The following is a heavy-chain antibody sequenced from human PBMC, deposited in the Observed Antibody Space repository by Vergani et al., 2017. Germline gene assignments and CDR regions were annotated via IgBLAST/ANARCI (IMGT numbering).Heavy chain of an antibody. D-gene: IGHD3-22*01. CDR1: GYSISSGYY. CDR2: IYHSGST. V-gene: IGHV4-38-2*02. Sequence: QVQLQESGPGLVKPSETLSLTCTVSGYSISSGYYWGWIRQPPGKGLEWIGSIYHSGSTYYNPSLKSRVTISVDKSKNQFSLKLSSVTAADPAVYYCARKHISNYYDSSGYYYMGYYYGMDVWGQGTTVTVSS. J-gene: IGHJ6*02. CDR3: ARKHISNYYDSSGYYYMGYYYGMDV.